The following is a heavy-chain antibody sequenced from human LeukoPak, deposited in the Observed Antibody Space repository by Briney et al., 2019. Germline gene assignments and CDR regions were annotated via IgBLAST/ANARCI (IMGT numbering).Heavy chain of an antibody. Sequence: PSETLSLTCTVSAGSISSGSYYWSWIRQPAGKGLEWIGRIYTSGSTNYNPSLKSRVTISVDTSKNQFSLKLSSVTAADTAVYYCARDLVYYDSSGYYAYYFDYWGQGTLVTVSS. V-gene: IGHV4-61*02. CDR3: ARDLVYYDSSGYYAYYFDY. D-gene: IGHD3-22*01. CDR2: IYTSGST. J-gene: IGHJ4*02. CDR1: AGSISSGSYY.